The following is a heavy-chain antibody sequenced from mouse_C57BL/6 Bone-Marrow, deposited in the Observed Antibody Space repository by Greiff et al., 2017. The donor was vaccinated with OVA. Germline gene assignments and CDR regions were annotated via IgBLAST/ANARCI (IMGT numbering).Heavy chain of an antibody. V-gene: IGHV5-17*01. J-gene: IGHJ4*01. CDR3: AKIYYYGSIYAMDY. D-gene: IGHD1-1*01. CDR2: ISSGSSTI. Sequence: EVKVVESGGGLVKPGGSLKLSCAASGFTFSDYGMHWVRQAPEKGLEWVAYISSGSSTIYYADTVKGRFTISRDNAKNTLFLQMTSLRSEDTAMYYCAKIYYYGSIYAMDYWGQGTSVTVSS. CDR1: GFTFSDYG.